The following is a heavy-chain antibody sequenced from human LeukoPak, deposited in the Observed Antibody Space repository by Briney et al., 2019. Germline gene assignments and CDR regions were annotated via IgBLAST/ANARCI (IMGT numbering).Heavy chain of an antibody. Sequence: ESSETLSLTCTVSGASITGYYWSWIRQPPGKGLEWIGYIYYTGSTNYNPSLEGRVTISLDTSKNQFSLKLSSVTAADTALYYCARLTKFLTTYYPSPWGQGTLVTVSS. V-gene: IGHV4-59*08. D-gene: IGHD3-9*01. J-gene: IGHJ5*02. CDR2: IYYTGST. CDR1: GASITGYY. CDR3: ARLTKFLTTYYPSP.